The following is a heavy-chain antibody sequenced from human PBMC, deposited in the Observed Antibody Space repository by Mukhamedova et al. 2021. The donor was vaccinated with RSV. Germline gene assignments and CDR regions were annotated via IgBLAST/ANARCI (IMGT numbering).Heavy chain of an antibody. Sequence: GWVAGTSYDGSSKFNADSVRGRFTISRDNSKNTLYLQMDSLKSDDTAVYHCARAGTPLNHGDYGGGYFQHWGQGTLVTVSS. CDR3: ARAGTPLNHGDYGGGYFQH. D-gene: IGHD4-17*01. V-gene: IGHV3-30-3*01. CDR2: TSYDGSSK. J-gene: IGHJ1*01.